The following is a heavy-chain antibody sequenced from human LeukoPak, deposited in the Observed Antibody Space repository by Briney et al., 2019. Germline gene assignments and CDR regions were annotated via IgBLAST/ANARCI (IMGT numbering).Heavy chain of an antibody. CDR2: ISHDGSNK. CDR3: AKDGIAAGAYYFDY. D-gene: IGHD6-13*01. V-gene: IGHV3-30*18. CDR1: GFTFSSYG. Sequence: GGSLRLSCAASGFTFSSYGMHWVRQAPGKGLEWVAVISHDGSNKYYVDSVKGRFTISRDNSKNTLYLQMNSLRAEDTAVYYCAKDGIAAGAYYFDYWGQGTLVTVSS. J-gene: IGHJ4*02.